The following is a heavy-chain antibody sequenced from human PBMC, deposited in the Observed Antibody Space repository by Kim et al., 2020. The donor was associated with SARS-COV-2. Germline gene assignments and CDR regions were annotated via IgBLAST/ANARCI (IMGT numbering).Heavy chain of an antibody. CDR1: GYSISSGYY. D-gene: IGHD5-18*01. CDR3: ARYTAMVHPTSYYFDY. Sequence: SETLSLTCTVSGYSISSGYYWGWIRQPPGKGLEWIGSIYHSGSTYYNPSLKSRVTISVDTSKNQFSLKLSSVNAADTAVYYCARYTAMVHPTSYYFDYWG. CDR2: IYHSGST. J-gene: IGHJ4*01. V-gene: IGHV4-38-2*02.